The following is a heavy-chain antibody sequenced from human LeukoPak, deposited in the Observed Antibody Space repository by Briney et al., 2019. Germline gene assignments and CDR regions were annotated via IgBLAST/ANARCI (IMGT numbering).Heavy chain of an antibody. V-gene: IGHV3-74*01. J-gene: IGHJ4*02. CDR2: INSDGSTT. CDR3: AREKYRESLRDY. CDR1: GFTFSSYW. D-gene: IGHD1-26*01. Sequence: GGSLRLSCAASGFTFSSYWMHWVRQAPRKGLVWVSGINSDGSTTSYADSVKGRFTISRDNAKNTLYLQKNCLRAEDTAVYYCAREKYRESLRDYWGEGTLVTVSS.